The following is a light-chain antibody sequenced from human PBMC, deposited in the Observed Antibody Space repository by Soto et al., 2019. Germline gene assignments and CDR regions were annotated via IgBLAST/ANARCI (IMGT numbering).Light chain of an antibody. V-gene: IGKV1-5*01. CDR2: DAS. Sequence: DIQMTQSPSTLSASIGDRVTMTCRASQSISGWLAWYLQKPGTAPKRLIYDASSLETGVPSRFSGSGSGTDFSLTISSLQPDDSATYYCQQYNSYPWTFGQGTRLEIK. CDR1: QSISGW. J-gene: IGKJ1*01. CDR3: QQYNSYPWT.